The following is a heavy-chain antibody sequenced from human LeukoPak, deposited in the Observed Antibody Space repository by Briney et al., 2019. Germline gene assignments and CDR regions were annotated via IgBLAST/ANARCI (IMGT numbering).Heavy chain of an antibody. CDR3: AKDRSMQFYDSSGAGVDY. Sequence: PGGSLRLSCAASGFTFSSYGVHWVRQAPGKGLEWVAFIRYDGSNKYYADSVKGRFTISRDNSKNTLYLQMNSLRAEDTAVYYCAKDRSMQFYDSSGAGVDYWGQGTLVTVSS. CDR2: IRYDGSNK. V-gene: IGHV3-30*02. CDR1: GFTFSSYG. D-gene: IGHD3-22*01. J-gene: IGHJ4*02.